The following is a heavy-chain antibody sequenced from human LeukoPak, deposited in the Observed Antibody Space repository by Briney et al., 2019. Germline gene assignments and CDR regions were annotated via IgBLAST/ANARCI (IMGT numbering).Heavy chain of an antibody. J-gene: IGHJ6*03. Sequence: PSETLSLTCTVSGGPISSYYWSWIRQPPGKGLEWIGYIYYSGSTNYNPSLKSRVTISGDTSKNVLSLKLLCVSAADTGVYLCASQVVWPHYFYYLYVWGKGTTVTVSS. CDR3: ASQVVWPHYFYYLYV. CDR2: IYYSGST. CDR1: GGPISSYY. V-gene: IGHV4-59*08. D-gene: IGHD2-8*01.